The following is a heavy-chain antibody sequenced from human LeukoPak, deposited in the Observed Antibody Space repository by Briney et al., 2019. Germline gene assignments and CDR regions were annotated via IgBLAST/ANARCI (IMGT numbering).Heavy chain of an antibody. CDR1: GYTFTGYY. V-gene: IGHV1-2*02. CDR2: INPNSGGT. J-gene: IGHJ4*02. D-gene: IGHD3-22*01. Sequence: ASVKVSCKASGYTFTGYYMHWVRQAPGQGLEWMGWINPNSGGTYYAQKFQGRVTMTRDTSISTAYMELSRLRSDDTAVYYCARGRTSYYYDSSGYLGEYYFDYWGQGTLVTVSS. CDR3: ARGRTSYYYDSSGYLGEYYFDY.